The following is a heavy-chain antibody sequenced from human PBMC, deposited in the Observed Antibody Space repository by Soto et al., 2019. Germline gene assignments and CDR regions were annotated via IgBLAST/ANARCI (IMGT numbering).Heavy chain of an antibody. Sequence: SETLSLTCTVSGGSISGGNYYWSWIRQNPGKGLEWIGYIYHSGSTYYNPSLKSRVTISVDRSKNQFSLKLSSVTAADTAVYYCAAGGGLPRYYWGQGTLVTVSS. CDR2: IYHSGST. V-gene: IGHV4-30-2*01. CDR1: GGSISGGNYY. D-gene: IGHD5-12*01. CDR3: AAGGGLPRYY. J-gene: IGHJ4*02.